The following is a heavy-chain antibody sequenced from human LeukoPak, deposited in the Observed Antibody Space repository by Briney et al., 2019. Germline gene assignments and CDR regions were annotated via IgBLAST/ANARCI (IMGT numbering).Heavy chain of an antibody. CDR3: ARAPRGYYAFDY. CDR2: INHSGST. D-gene: IGHD1-26*01. J-gene: IGHJ4*02. V-gene: IGHV4-34*01. CDR1: GGSFSGYY. Sequence: PSETLSLTCAVYGGSFSGYYWSWIRQPPGKGLEWIGEINHSGSTNYNPSLKSRVTISVDTSKNQFSLKLSSVTAADTAVYYCARAPRGYYAFDYWGQGTLVTVSS.